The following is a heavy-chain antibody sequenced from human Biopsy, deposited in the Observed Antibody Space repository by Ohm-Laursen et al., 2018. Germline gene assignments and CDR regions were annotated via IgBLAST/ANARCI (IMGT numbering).Heavy chain of an antibody. CDR3: ARDASQGFDS. CDR1: GLTFSRYS. J-gene: IGHJ5*01. Sequence: SLRLSCAASGLTFSRYSMHWVRQAPGKGLEWVSGISSTGNSTYYADSVKGRFTISRDNSKNTLYLQLNSLRAEDTAVYFCARDASQGFDSWGQGTLVTVSS. V-gene: IGHV3-NL1*01. CDR2: ISSTGNST.